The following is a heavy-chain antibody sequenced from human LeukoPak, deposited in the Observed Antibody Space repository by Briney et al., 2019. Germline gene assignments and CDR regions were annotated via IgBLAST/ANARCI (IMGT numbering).Heavy chain of an antibody. J-gene: IGHJ4*02. CDR2: IYYSGST. CDR1: GGSISSSSYY. D-gene: IGHD2-2*01. V-gene: IGHV4-39*01. CDR3: ARQRVGGYCSSTSCYAPYYFDY. Sequence: SETLSLTCTVSGGSISSSSYYWGWIRQPPGKGLEWIGSIYYSGSTYYNPSLKSRVTISVDTSKNQFSLKLSSVTAADTAAYYCARQRVGGYCSSTSCYAPYYFDYWGQGTLVTVSS.